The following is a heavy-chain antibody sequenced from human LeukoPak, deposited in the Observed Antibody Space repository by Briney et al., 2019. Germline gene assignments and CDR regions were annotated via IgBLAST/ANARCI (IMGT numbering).Heavy chain of an antibody. CDR2: FYPEDGET. Sequence: ASVKVSCKVSGYTLTELSMHWVRQAPGKGLEWMGGFYPEDGETIYAQKFQGRVTMTEDTSTDTAYMELSSLRSEDTAVYYCADFDWFTPRKNWFDPWGQGTLVTVSS. CDR1: GYTLTELS. D-gene: IGHD3-9*01. CDR3: ADFDWFTPRKNWFDP. V-gene: IGHV1-24*01. J-gene: IGHJ5*02.